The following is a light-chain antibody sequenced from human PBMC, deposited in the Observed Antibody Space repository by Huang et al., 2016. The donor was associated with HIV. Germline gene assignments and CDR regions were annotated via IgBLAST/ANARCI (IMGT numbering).Light chain of an antibody. Sequence: EIVMTQSPATLSVSPGERATLSCRASQTFNSNLAWYQHKPGQAPRLLIYGASTRATGVPARFSGSGSGTKFTLTISSLQSEDFAVYYCQQYNNWLAFGQGTKVEIK. J-gene: IGKJ1*01. V-gene: IGKV3-15*01. CDR3: QQYNNWLA. CDR2: GAS. CDR1: QTFNSN.